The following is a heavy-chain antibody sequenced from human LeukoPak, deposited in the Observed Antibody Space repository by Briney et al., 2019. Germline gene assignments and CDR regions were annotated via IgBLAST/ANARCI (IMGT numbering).Heavy chain of an antibody. CDR2: IYYSGST. V-gene: IGHV4-39*07. D-gene: IGHD1-26*01. CDR1: GGSISSSSYY. J-gene: IGHJ4*02. Sequence: PSETLSLTCAVSGGSISSSSYYWGWIRQPPGKGLEWIGSIYYSGSTYYNPSLKSRVTISVDTSKNQFSLKLSSVTAADTAVYYCASSGGSYHDYWGQGTLVTVSS. CDR3: ASSGGSYHDY.